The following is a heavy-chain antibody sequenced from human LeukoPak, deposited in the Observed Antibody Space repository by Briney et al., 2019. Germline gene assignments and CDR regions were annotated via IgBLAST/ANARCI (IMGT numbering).Heavy chain of an antibody. J-gene: IGHJ4*02. CDR1: GFTFSSYS. CDR3: ARVRQQWLVRGDFDL. D-gene: IGHD6-19*01. Sequence: PGGSLRPSCAASGFTFSSYSMNWVRQAPDKGLEWVAIISYDESHKYYGDSVRGRLTISRDNSKNTLYLQMDSLRVEDTAVYYCARVRQQWLVRGDFDLWGQGTLVTVSS. CDR2: ISYDESHK. V-gene: IGHV3-30*03.